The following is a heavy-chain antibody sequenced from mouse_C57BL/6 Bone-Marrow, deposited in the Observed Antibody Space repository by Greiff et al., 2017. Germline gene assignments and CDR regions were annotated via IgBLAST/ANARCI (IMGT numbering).Heavy chain of an antibody. D-gene: IGHD1-1*01. CDR1: GYTFTSYW. J-gene: IGHJ4*01. CDR3: ADYNGPGLYAMDY. Sequence: QVQLQQPGAELVKPGASVKLSCKASGYTFTSYWMHWVKQRPGQGLEWIGMIHPNSGSTNYNEKFKSKATLTVDKSSSTAYMQLSSLTSEDSAVYYWADYNGPGLYAMDYWGQGTSVTVSS. V-gene: IGHV1-64*01. CDR2: IHPNSGST.